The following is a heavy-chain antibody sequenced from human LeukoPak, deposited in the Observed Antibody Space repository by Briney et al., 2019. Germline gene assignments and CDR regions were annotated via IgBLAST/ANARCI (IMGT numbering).Heavy chain of an antibody. CDR3: AKVVVAATFYYGMDV. Sequence: GGSLRLSCAASGFTFSSYGMHWVRQAPGKGLEWVAVISYDGSNKYYADSVKGRFTISRHNSKNTLYLQMNSLRAEDTAVYYCAKVVVAATFYYGMDVWGQGTTVTVSS. V-gene: IGHV3-30*18. CDR2: ISYDGSNK. D-gene: IGHD2-15*01. CDR1: GFTFSSYG. J-gene: IGHJ6*02.